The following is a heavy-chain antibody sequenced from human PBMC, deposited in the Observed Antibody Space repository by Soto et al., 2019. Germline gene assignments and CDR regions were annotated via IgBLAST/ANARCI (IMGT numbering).Heavy chain of an antibody. Sequence: EVHLVESGGGLVKPGGSLRLSCAASGFTFSNYNMNWVRQAPGKGLEWVSCISSSSSYKYYADSMKGRFTISRDNAKNSLYLQMNSLRAEDTAVYYCARDSGDHDFFDSWGQGTLVTVSS. CDR2: ISSSSSYK. CDR1: GFTFSNYN. V-gene: IGHV3-21*01. CDR3: ARDSGDHDFFDS. D-gene: IGHD4-17*01. J-gene: IGHJ4*02.